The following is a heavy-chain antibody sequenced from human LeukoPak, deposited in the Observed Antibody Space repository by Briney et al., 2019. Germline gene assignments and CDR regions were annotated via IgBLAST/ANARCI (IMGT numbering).Heavy chain of an antibody. CDR2: IYTSGST. V-gene: IGHV4-4*09. CDR3: ARSLIAVADDAFDI. D-gene: IGHD6-19*01. Sequence: SETLSLTCTVSGGSISSYYSSWIRQPPGKGLEWIGYIYTSGSTNYNPSLKSRVTISVDTSKNQFSLKLSSVTAADTAVYYCARSLIAVADDAFDIWGQGTMVTVSS. CDR1: GGSISSYY. J-gene: IGHJ3*02.